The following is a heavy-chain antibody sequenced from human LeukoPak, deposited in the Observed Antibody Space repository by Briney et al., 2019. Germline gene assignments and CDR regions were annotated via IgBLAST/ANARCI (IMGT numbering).Heavy chain of an antibody. D-gene: IGHD5-18*01. Sequence: GGSLRLSCAASGFTVSTNYMSWVRQAPGKGLEWVSVIYGDGTMYYADSVKGRFTISRDNSKNTLYLQMNSLRAEDTAVYYCARDLILTRQLWLPRGFDYWGQGTLVTVSS. V-gene: IGHV3-66*01. J-gene: IGHJ4*02. CDR1: GFTVSTNY. CDR2: IYGDGTM. CDR3: ARDLILTRQLWLPRGFDY.